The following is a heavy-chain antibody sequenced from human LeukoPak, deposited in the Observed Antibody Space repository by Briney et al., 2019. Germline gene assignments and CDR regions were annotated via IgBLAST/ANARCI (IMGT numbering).Heavy chain of an antibody. V-gene: IGHV3-23*01. CDR2: FSGSGYYT. Sequence: GGSLRLSCEASGSGFTFGNFGLSWVRQAPGKGLEWLSGFSGSGYYTYNADSVKGRFTISRDNSKNTLYIEMNSLRAEDTAVYYCAKDGSWGDYYFYFYMDVWGKGTTVTVSS. D-gene: IGHD3-16*01. CDR3: AKDGSWGDYYFYFYMDV. J-gene: IGHJ6*03. CDR1: GSGFTFGNFG.